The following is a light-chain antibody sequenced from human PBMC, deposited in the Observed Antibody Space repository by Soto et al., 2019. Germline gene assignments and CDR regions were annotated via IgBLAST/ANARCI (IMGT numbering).Light chain of an antibody. V-gene: IGKV1-39*01. CDR2: AAS. J-gene: IGKJ1*01. CDR1: QSIKKS. CDR3: QQNYITPPWT. Sequence: DVQMTQSPSSLSASVGDRVTITCRASQSIKKSLNWYQQKPGKAPKLMXCAASNLQSGVPSRFSGSGSGTDLTLTISSLQAEDFANYYCQQNYITPPWTFGPGTKVDIK.